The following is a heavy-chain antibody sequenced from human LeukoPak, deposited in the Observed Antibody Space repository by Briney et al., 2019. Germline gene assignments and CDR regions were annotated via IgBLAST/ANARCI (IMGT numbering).Heavy chain of an antibody. CDR2: IYYSGST. V-gene: IGHV4-39*02. CDR3: AREGPLAVADPFDY. D-gene: IGHD6-19*01. CDR1: GGSIGSSSYY. J-gene: IGHJ4*02. Sequence: SETLSLTCTVSGGSIGSSSYYWGWIRQPPGKGLEWIGSIYYSGSTYYNPSLKSRVTISVDTSKNQFSLKLSSVTAADTAVYYCAREGPLAVADPFDYWGQGTLVTVSS.